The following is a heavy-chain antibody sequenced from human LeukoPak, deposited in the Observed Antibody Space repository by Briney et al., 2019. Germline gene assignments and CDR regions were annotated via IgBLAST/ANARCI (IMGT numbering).Heavy chain of an antibody. J-gene: IGHJ4*02. Sequence: GGSLRLSCAASGFTFRNAWMIWVRQAPGKRLEWVGRIKSKTDGGTTDYAAPVKGRFTISRDDSKNTLYLQMNGLKTEDTAVYYCTNRAVVPAAIGDYFDNWGQGTLVTVSS. CDR3: TNRAVVPAAIGDYFDN. CDR1: GFTFRNAW. CDR2: IKSKTDGGTT. V-gene: IGHV3-15*01. D-gene: IGHD2-2*02.